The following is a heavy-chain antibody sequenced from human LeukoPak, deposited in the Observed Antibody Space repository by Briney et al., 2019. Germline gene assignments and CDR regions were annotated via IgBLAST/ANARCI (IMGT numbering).Heavy chain of an antibody. CDR1: GGSISSYY. Sequence: SETLSLTCTVSGGSISSYYWSWIRQPPGKGLEWIGEINHSGSTNYNPSLKSRVTISVDTSKNQFSLKLSSVTAADTAMYYCARGRGRLFDYWGQGTLVTVSS. V-gene: IGHV4-34*01. D-gene: IGHD3-16*01. CDR2: INHSGST. J-gene: IGHJ4*02. CDR3: ARGRGRLFDY.